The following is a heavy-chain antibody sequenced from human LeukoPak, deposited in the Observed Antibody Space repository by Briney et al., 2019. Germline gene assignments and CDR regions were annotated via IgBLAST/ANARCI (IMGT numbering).Heavy chain of an antibody. Sequence: PSGTLSPTFTFSGGPLKHSRYFLGWIPQPPGEGPEWIGSIYYSGSTYYNPSLKSRVTISVDTSKNQFSLKLSSVTAADTAVYYCARGRSGSRVYWGQGTLVTVSS. D-gene: IGHD1-26*01. V-gene: IGHV4-39*07. CDR1: GGPLKHSRYF. CDR2: IYYSGST. CDR3: ARGRSGSRVY. J-gene: IGHJ4*02.